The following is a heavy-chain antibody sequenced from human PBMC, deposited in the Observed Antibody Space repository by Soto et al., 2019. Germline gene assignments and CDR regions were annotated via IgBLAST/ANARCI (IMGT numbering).Heavy chain of an antibody. CDR1: GYTFTSYG. V-gene: IGHV1-18*01. D-gene: IGHD3-22*01. CDR3: AKDYYDSSGYYYEGGWFDP. J-gene: IGHJ5*02. Sequence: ASVKVSCKASGYTFTSYGISWVRQAPGQGLEWMGWISAYNGNTNYAQKLQGRVTMTTDTSTSTAYMELRSLRSDDTAVYYCAKDYYDSSGYYYEGGWFDPWGQGTLVTVSS. CDR2: ISAYNGNT.